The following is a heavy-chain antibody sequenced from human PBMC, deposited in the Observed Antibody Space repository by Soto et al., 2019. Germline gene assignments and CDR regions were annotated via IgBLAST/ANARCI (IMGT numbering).Heavy chain of an antibody. J-gene: IGHJ6*03. CDR3: ATPPPDIVVDVTPREGETDYYYYMEV. CDR2: ISSSGSTI. V-gene: IGHV3-11*01. D-gene: IGHD2-15*01. CDR1: GFRFSDYY. Sequence: QVQLVESGGGLVKPGGSLRLSCTASGFRFSDYYMSWIRQAPGKGLEWISYISSSGSTIYYADSVKGRFTISRDNAKNSLYLQMSTRRTGDTAVYYCATPPPDIVVDVTPREGETDYYYYMEVWGKGPTVTVSS.